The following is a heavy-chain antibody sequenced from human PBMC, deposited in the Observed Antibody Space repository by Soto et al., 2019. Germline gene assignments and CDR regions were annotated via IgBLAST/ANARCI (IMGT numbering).Heavy chain of an antibody. D-gene: IGHD3-22*01. CDR2: ISGSGGST. CDR3: AKDYVYYDSSGYYEYFQH. CDR1: GFTFSSYA. V-gene: IGHV3-23*01. Sequence: GGSLRLSCAASGFTFSSYAMSWVRQAPGKGLEWVSAISGSGGSTYYADSVKGRFTISRDNSKNTLYLQMNSLRAEDTAVYYCAKDYVYYDSSGYYEYFQHWGQGTVVTVSS. J-gene: IGHJ1*01.